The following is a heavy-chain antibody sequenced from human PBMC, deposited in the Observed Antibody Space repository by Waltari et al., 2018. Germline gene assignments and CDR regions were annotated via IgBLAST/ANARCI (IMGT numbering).Heavy chain of an antibody. V-gene: IGHV3-48*01. D-gene: IGHD3-16*01. Sequence: EVQLVESGGGLVQPGGSLRLSCAASGFTFSSYSRNWVRQAPGKGLEWFSYISISRITIYYADSVKGRFTISRDNAKNSLYLQMNSLRAEDTAVYYCAGEGEDDYWGQGTLVTVSS. J-gene: IGHJ4*02. CDR2: ISISRITI. CDR1: GFTFSSYS. CDR3: AGEGEDDY.